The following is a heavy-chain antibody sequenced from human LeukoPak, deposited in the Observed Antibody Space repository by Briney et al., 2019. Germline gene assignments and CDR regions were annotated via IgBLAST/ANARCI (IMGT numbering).Heavy chain of an antibody. CDR3: ARGGRYCSSTSCYEDY. Sequence: EASVKVSCKASGYTFTSYDINWVRQATGQGLEWMGWMNPNSGNTGYAQKFQGRVTITRNTSISTAYMELSSLRSEDTAVYYCARGGRYCSSTSCYEDYWGQGTLVTVSS. J-gene: IGHJ4*02. CDR1: GYTFTSYD. D-gene: IGHD2-2*01. CDR2: MNPNSGNT. V-gene: IGHV1-8*03.